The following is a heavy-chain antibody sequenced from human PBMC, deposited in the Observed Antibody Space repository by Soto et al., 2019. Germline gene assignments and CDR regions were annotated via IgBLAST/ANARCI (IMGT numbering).Heavy chain of an antibody. D-gene: IGHD2-2*01. CDR2: INHSGST. J-gene: IGHJ6*03. V-gene: IGHV4-34*04. CDR3: ARPPIKYCSSISCSPDYNYYMDV. CDR1: GGSLSDYY. Sequence: QVQLQQWGAGLLKPSGTLSLTCGVSGGSLSDYYWSWIRQPPGKGLEWIGEINHSGSTNLNPSLTCRATISVDMSKHQFSLTLSSVTAADTALYYCARPPIKYCSSISCSPDYNYYMDVWGTGTAVTVSS.